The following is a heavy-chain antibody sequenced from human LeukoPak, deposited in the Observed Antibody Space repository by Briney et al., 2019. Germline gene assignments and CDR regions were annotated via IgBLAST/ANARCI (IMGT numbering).Heavy chain of an antibody. CDR1: GYTFTSYG. V-gene: IGHV1-18*01. CDR3: ARGAPNYDFWSGYYTPHYYYYMDV. D-gene: IGHD3-3*01. CDR2: ISAYNGNT. J-gene: IGHJ6*03. Sequence: ASVKVSCKASGYTFTSYGISWVRQAPGQGLEWMGWISAYNGNTSYAQKLQGRVTMTTDTSTSTAYMELRSLRSDNTAVYYCARGAPNYDFWSGYYTPHYYYYMDVWGKGTTVTVS.